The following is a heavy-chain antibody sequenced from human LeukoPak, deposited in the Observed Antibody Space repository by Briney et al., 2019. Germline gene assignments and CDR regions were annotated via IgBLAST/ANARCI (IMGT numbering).Heavy chain of an antibody. J-gene: IGHJ5*02. V-gene: IGHV1-69*04. Sequence: VASVKVSCKASGGTFSSYAISWVRPAPGQGLEWMGRIIPILGIANYAQKFQGRVTITADKSTSTAYMELSSLRSEDTAVYYCASDGRFLEWLDNWFDPWGQGTLVTVSS. D-gene: IGHD3-3*01. CDR1: GGTFSSYA. CDR2: IIPILGIA. CDR3: ASDGRFLEWLDNWFDP.